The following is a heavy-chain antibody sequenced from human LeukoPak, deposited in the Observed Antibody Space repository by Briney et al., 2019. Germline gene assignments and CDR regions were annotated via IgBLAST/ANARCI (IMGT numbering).Heavy chain of an antibody. CDR2: INHSGST. CDR1: GGSFSGYY. Sequence: SETLSLTCAVYGGSFSGYYWGWIRQPPGKGLEWIGEINHSGSTNYNPSLKSRVTISVDTSKNQFSLKLSSVTAADTAVYYCAREKGVVPAAIEFDYWGQGTLVTVSS. D-gene: IGHD2-2*01. V-gene: IGHV4-34*01. J-gene: IGHJ4*02. CDR3: AREKGVVPAAIEFDY.